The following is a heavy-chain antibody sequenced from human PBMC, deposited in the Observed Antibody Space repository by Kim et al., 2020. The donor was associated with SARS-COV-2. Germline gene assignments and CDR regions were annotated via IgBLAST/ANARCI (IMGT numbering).Heavy chain of an antibody. D-gene: IGHD6-19*01. Sequence: SLKSRVTISVDTSKNQFSLKLSSVTAADTAVYYCARHDEISRYSSGSLDYWGQGTLVTVSS. J-gene: IGHJ4*02. CDR3: ARHDEISRYSSGSLDY. V-gene: IGHV4-39*01.